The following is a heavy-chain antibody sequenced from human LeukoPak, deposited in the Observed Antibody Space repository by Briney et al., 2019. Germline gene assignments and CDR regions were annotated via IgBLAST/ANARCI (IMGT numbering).Heavy chain of an antibody. D-gene: IGHD6-13*01. J-gene: IGHJ6*02. CDR2: IYYSGST. CDR1: GGSISSYY. CDR3: ASGRQQLAHYGMDV. V-gene: IGHV4-59*01. Sequence: SQTLSLTCTVSGGSISSYYWSWIRQPPGKGLEWIGYIYYSGSTNYNPSLKSRVTISVDTSKNQFSLKLSSVTAADTAVYYCASGRQQLAHYGMDVWGQGTTVTVSS.